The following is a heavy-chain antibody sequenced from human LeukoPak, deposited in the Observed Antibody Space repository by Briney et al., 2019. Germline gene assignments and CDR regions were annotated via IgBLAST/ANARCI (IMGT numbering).Heavy chain of an antibody. D-gene: IGHD2-2*02. CDR3: ARGRYCSSTSCYITAHNWFDP. CDR1: AGSFSGYS. Sequence: PSPTLSLTCAVYAGSFSGYSWSWIRQPPGKGLEWIGEINHSGSTNYNPSLKSRVTISVDTSKNQFSLKLSSVTAADTAVYYCARGRYCSSTSCYITAHNWFDPWGQGTLVTVSS. CDR2: INHSGST. J-gene: IGHJ5*02. V-gene: IGHV4-34*01.